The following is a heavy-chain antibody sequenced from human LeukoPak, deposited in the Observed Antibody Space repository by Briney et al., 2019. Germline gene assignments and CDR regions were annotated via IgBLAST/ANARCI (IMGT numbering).Heavy chain of an antibody. J-gene: IGHJ5*02. CDR3: ARRVDATRWFDP. CDR2: INSDGTTT. D-gene: IGHD2-15*01. V-gene: IGHV3-74*03. Sequence: GGSLRLSCAASGFTFSNYFMHWVRQAPGMGLVWVSRINSDGTTTMYADSVKGRFTISRDNAKNTLYLQMNSLRDEDTAVYYCARRVDATRWFDPWGQGTLVAVSS. CDR1: GFTFSNYF.